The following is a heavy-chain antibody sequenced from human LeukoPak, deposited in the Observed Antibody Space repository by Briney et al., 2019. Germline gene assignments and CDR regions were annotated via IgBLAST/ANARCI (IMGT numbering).Heavy chain of an antibody. V-gene: IGHV3-7*01. CDR1: GFTFSSYW. Sequence: GGSLRLSCAASGFTFSSYWMTWVRQAPGKGLEWVANIKRDGSEKHYVDSVKGRFTISRDNAKNSLYLQMNSLRAEDTAVYYCARDKGGYSYGYLPYYFDYWGQGTLVTVSS. J-gene: IGHJ4*02. CDR2: IKRDGSEK. CDR3: ARDKGGYSYGYLPYYFDY. D-gene: IGHD5-18*01.